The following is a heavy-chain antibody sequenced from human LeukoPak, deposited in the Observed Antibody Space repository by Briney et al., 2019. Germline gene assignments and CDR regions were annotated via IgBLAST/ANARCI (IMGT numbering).Heavy chain of an antibody. D-gene: IGHD6-19*01. J-gene: IGHJ4*02. CDR3: ARGIAVAGTSFDY. V-gene: IGHV4-39*07. Sequence: SETLSLTCTVSGGSISSSSYYWGWIRQPPGKGLEWIGSIYYSGSTNYNPSLKSRVTISVDTSKNQFSLKLSSVTAADTAVYYCARGIAVAGTSFDYWGQGTLVTVSS. CDR2: IYYSGST. CDR1: GGSISSSSYY.